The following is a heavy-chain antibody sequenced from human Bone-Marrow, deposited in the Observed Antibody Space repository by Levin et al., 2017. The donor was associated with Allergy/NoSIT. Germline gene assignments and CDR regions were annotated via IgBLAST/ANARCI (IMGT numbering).Heavy chain of an antibody. D-gene: IGHD3-10*01. CDR2: ISWNSGSI. Sequence: PGGSLRLSCAASGFTFDDYAMHWVRQAPGKGLEWVSGISWNSGSIGYADSVKGRFTISRDNAKNSLYLQMNSLRAEDTALYYCAKEAWAGGLYYYGMDGWGQGTTVTVSS. CDR1: GFTFDDYA. V-gene: IGHV3-9*01. J-gene: IGHJ6*02. CDR3: AKEAWAGGLYYYGMDG.